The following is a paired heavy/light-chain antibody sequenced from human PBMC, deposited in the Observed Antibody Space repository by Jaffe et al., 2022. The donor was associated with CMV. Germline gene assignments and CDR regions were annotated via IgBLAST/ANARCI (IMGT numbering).Light chain of an antibody. Sequence: QSALAQPASVSGSPGQSITISCTGTSSDVGTYNFVSWHQQHPGKAPKLIIFEVNKRPSGVSNRFSGSKSGNTASLTISGLQAEDEADYYCSSFAHIGNPVVFGGGTKLTVL. CDR1: SSDVGTYNF. CDR2: EVN. V-gene: IGLV2-23*02. J-gene: IGLJ2*01. CDR3: SSFAHIGNPVV.
Heavy chain of an antibody. CDR1: DYTFSSYG. Sequence: QVQLVQSGPEVKKPGASVKVSCKASDYTFSSYGISWVRQAPGQGLEWMGWISAYNGNTDYAPSLQGRVTMTTDTSTNMAFVELRSLRSDDTAVYFCVRDRYPRSLTVLGFDYWGRGTLVTVSS. V-gene: IGHV1-18*01. CDR3: VRDRYPRSLTVLGFDY. D-gene: IGHD2-8*02. J-gene: IGHJ4*02. CDR2: ISAYNGNT.